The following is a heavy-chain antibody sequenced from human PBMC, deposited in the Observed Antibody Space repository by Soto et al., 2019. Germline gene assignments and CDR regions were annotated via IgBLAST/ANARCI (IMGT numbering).Heavy chain of an antibody. J-gene: IGHJ3*02. V-gene: IGHV4-30-2*01. CDR3: ARGVIYFYDSSDFYYTALDI. D-gene: IGHD3-22*01. Sequence: SETLSLTCAVSGGSTSSGCYSWSWIRQPPGKGLEWIGYIYHSGSTYYNPSLKSRVTISVDKSKNQFSLKLSSVTAADTAVYYCARGVIYFYDSSDFYYTALDIWGQGTLVTVS. CDR2: IYHSGST. CDR1: GGSTSSGCYS.